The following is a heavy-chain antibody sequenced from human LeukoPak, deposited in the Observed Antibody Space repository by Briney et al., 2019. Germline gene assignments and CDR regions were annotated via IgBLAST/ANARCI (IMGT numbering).Heavy chain of an antibody. CDR3: ARDRCSGGTCYSHPSYFDL. CDR2: ISDTGGSI. D-gene: IGHD2-15*01. CDR1: GFTFSNYA. J-gene: IGHJ4*02. V-gene: IGHV3-23*01. Sequence: GGSLRLSCTASGFTFSNYAMTWVRQAPGKGLEWVSSISDTGGSIFYAASVKGRFTISRDNAKNSLYLEMNSLRADDTAVYYCARDRCSGGTCYSHPSYFDLWGQGTLVTVSS.